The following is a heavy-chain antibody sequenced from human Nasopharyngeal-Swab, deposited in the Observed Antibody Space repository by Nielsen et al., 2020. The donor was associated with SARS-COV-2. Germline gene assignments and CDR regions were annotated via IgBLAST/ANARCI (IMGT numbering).Heavy chain of an antibody. Sequence: GGSLRLSCAASGFTFSSYSMNWVRQAPGKGLEWVSSISSSSSYIYYADPVKGRFTISRDNAKNSLYLQMNSLRAEDTAVYYCARDTIAVAENWFDPWGQGTLVTVSS. CDR3: ARDTIAVAENWFDP. CDR1: GFTFSSYS. V-gene: IGHV3-21*01. D-gene: IGHD6-19*01. CDR2: ISSSSSYI. J-gene: IGHJ5*02.